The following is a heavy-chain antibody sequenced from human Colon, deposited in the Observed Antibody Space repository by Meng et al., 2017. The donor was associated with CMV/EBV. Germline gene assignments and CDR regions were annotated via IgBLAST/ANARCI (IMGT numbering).Heavy chain of an antibody. J-gene: IGHJ3*02. D-gene: IGHD3-10*01. CDR3: VKDIHFRGGAWDGLHI. CDR1: GFSFGDHS. CDR2: VTWNSDNI. Sequence: SWAASGFSFGDHSMYWVRQAPGKGLEWVSGVTWNSDNIVYAESVKGRFTISRDNAKNSLYLQMNSLRAEDTALYYCVKDIHFRGGAWDGLHIWGQGAMVTVSS. V-gene: IGHV3-9*01.